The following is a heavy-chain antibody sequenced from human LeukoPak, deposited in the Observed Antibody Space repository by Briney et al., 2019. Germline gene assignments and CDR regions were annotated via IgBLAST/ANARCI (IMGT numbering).Heavy chain of an antibody. CDR2: ISGSGGST. Sequence: GGSLRLSCAASGFTFSSYAMSWVRQAPGKGLEWVSAISGSGGSTYYADSVKGRFTISRDNSKNTLYLQMNSLRAEDTAVYYCAKGDITFGGVMDWFDPWGQGTLVTVSS. V-gene: IGHV3-23*01. CDR1: GFTFSSYA. CDR3: AKGDITFGGVMDWFDP. J-gene: IGHJ5*02. D-gene: IGHD3-16*01.